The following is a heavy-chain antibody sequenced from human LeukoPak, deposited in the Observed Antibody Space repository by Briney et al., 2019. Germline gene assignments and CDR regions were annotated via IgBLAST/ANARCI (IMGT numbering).Heavy chain of an antibody. J-gene: IGHJ4*02. CDR1: GFTFSSYS. CDR2: IKQDGSEK. Sequence: QPGGSLRLSCAASGFTFSSYSMNWVRQAPGKGLEWVANIKQDGSEKYYVDSVKGRFTISRDNAKNSLYLQMNSLRAEDTAVYYCAREALPNDYWGQGTLVTVSS. CDR3: AREALPNDY. D-gene: IGHD1-26*01. V-gene: IGHV3-7*01.